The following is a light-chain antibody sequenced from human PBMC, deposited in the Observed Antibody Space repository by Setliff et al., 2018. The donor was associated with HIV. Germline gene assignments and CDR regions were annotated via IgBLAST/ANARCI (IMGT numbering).Light chain of an antibody. CDR2: ELS. J-gene: IGLJ1*01. Sequence: QSVLTQPPSASGSPGQSVAISCTGTSSDIGSHNHVSWYQQYPGKAPKLMIYELSQRPSGVPDRFSGSKSGNTASLTVSGLQAEDEADYYCASYAGDGVHDIYVFGTG. CDR1: SSDIGSHNH. V-gene: IGLV2-8*01. CDR3: ASYAGDGVHDIYV.